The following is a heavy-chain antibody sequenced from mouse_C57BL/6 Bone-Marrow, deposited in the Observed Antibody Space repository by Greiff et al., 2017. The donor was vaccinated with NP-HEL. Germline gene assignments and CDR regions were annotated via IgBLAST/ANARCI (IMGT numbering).Heavy chain of an antibody. CDR3: AREGYYYGSSKYFDV. CDR1: GYAFTNYL. V-gene: IGHV1-54*01. Sequence: VQLQQSGAELVRPGTSVKVSCKASGYAFTNYLIEWVKQRPGQGLEWIGVINPGSGGTNYNEKFKGKATLTADKYSSTAYMQLSSLTSEDSAVYFCAREGYYYGSSKYFDVWGTGTTVTVSS. CDR2: INPGSGGT. D-gene: IGHD1-1*01. J-gene: IGHJ1*03.